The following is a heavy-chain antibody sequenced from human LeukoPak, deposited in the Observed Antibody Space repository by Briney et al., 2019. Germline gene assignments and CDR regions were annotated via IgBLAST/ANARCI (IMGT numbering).Heavy chain of an antibody. CDR3: AGAGRDGYNSGHRYFDY. V-gene: IGHV1-69*04. CDR2: IIPILGIA. D-gene: IGHD5-24*01. Sequence: GASVKVSCKASGGTFSSYAISWVRQAPGQGLEWMGRIIPILGIANYAQKFQGRVTITADKSTSTAYMELSSLRSEDTAVYYCAGAGRDGYNSGHRYFDYWGQGTLVTVSS. J-gene: IGHJ4*02. CDR1: GGTFSSYA.